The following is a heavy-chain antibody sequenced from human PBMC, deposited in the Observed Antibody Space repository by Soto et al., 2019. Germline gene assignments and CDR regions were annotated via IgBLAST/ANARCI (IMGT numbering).Heavy chain of an antibody. CDR3: ARPPKPRSWELPLD. J-gene: IGHJ4*02. CDR1: GYSFTSYW. CDR2: INPGDSYT. D-gene: IGHD1-26*01. Sequence: GESLKISCKGSGYSFTSYWIAWVRQMPGKGLEWMGIINPGDSYTKYSPSFQGQVTISADKSISTAYLQWSSLKASDTAMYYCARPPKPRSWELPLDWGQGTLVTVSS. V-gene: IGHV5-51*01.